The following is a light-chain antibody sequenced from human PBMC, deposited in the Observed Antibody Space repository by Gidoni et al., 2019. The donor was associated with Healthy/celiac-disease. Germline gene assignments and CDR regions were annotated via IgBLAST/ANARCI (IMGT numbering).Light chain of an antibody. CDR1: QSVLYSSNNKNY. V-gene: IGKV4-1*01. Sequence: DIVMTQSPDSLAVSLGERATINCKSSQSVLYSSNNKNYLAWYQQKPGQPPKLLIDWASTRESGVPDRCSGSWCAKDFTLTISSLQDDDVAFYYWQQYYTTPRTFGGGTKVEIK. CDR2: WAS. J-gene: IGKJ4*01. CDR3: QQYYTTPRT.